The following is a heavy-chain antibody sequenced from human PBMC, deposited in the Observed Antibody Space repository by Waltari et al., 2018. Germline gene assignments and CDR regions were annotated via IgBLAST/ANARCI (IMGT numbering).Heavy chain of an antibody. CDR3: ARRTYSSSVGYFDY. CDR1: GYSISSGYY. CDR2: IYQSGST. D-gene: IGHD6-6*01. Sequence: QVQLQESGPGLVKPSETLSLTCAVSGYSISSGYYWGWIRQPPGKGLEWIGSIYQSGSTYYNPSLKSRVTISVDTSKNQFSLKRSSVTAADTAVYYCARRTYSSSVGYFDYWGQGTLVTVSS. J-gene: IGHJ4*02. V-gene: IGHV4-38-2*01.